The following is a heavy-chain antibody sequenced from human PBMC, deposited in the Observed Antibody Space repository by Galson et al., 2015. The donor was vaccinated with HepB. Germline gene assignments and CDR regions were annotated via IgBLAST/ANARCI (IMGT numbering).Heavy chain of an antibody. D-gene: IGHD1-26*01. CDR3: AKVRSGSYPELDY. CDR2: VSGTGSST. CDR1: GFTFSIYA. J-gene: IGHJ4*02. Sequence: SLRLSCAASGFTFSIYAMSWVRQAPGKGLEWVSGVSGTGSSTYYADSVKGRFTISRDNSKNTLYLQMNSLRAEDTAVYYCAKVRSGSYPELDYWGQGTLVTVSS. V-gene: IGHV3-23*01.